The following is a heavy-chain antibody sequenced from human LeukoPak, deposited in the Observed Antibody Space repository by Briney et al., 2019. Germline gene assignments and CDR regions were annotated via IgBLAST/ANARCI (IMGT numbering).Heavy chain of an antibody. V-gene: IGHV3-74*01. CDR2: INTDGSNT. D-gene: IGHD3-10*01. J-gene: IGHJ6*02. CDR3: ARDKWIGTYLHYYYGMDV. CDR1: GFTYSSHW. Sequence: PGGSLRLSCAASGFTYSSHWMHWVRQAPGKGLVWVSRINTDGSNTTYADSVKGRFTISGDNAKSTLYLQMNSLRAEDTAVYYCARDKWIGTYLHYYYGMDVWGQGTTVTVSS.